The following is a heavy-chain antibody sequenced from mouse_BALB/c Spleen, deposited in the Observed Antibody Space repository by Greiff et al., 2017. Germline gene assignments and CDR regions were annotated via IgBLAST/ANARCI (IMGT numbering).Heavy chain of an antibody. V-gene: IGHV3-8*02. J-gene: IGHJ3*01. Sequence: EVQLQQSGPSLVKPSQTLSLTCSVTGDSITSGYWNWIRKFPGNKLEYMGYISYSSSTYYNPSLKSRISITRDTSKNQYYLQLNSVTTEDTATYYCARYDYDTLSFAYWGQGTLVTVSA. CDR1: GDSITSGY. D-gene: IGHD2-4*01. CDR2: ISYSSST. CDR3: ARYDYDTLSFAY.